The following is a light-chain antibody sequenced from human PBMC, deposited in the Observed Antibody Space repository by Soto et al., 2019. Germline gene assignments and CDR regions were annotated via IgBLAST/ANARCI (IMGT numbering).Light chain of an antibody. V-gene: IGLV1-40*01. Sequence: QSVLTQPPSVSGAPGQRVTISCTGSGSTFGAGYDVHWYQQLPGSAPKLLISDNTNRPSGVPDRFSGSKSGTSASLAISGLQAEDEADYYCQSHASSLSVIFGGGTKLTVL. J-gene: IGLJ2*01. CDR1: GSTFGAGYD. CDR2: DNT. CDR3: QSHASSLSVI.